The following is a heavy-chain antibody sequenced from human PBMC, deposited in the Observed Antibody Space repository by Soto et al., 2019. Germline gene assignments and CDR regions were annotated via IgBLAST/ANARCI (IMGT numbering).Heavy chain of an antibody. J-gene: IGHJ4*02. D-gene: IGHD3-9*01. Sequence: GGSLRLSCVASGFTFTRYYMTWVRQAPGKGLEWVASINLDGSEQFYVDSVKGRFIISRDNARSSLYLQMNSLRAEDTALYFCSRENWFQDYWGPGTLVTVSS. V-gene: IGHV3-7*03. CDR3: SRENWFQDY. CDR1: GFTFTRYY. CDR2: INLDGSEQ.